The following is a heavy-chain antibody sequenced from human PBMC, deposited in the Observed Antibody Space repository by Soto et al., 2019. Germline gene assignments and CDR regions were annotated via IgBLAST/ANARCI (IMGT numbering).Heavy chain of an antibody. J-gene: IGHJ3*02. D-gene: IGHD6-19*01. Sequence: QVRLVQSGAEVKTPGASVKVSCKASGYTFTNYYLHGVRQAPGQGLEWMGVMHPSGDSTTFALKCQGRVTMTSDTSTSTVSMELSSLRSEDTGVYYCTRVGSSGWYDAFDIWGQGTMVTVSS. V-gene: IGHV1-46*03. CDR2: MHPSGDST. CDR3: TRVGSSGWYDAFDI. CDR1: GYTFTNYY.